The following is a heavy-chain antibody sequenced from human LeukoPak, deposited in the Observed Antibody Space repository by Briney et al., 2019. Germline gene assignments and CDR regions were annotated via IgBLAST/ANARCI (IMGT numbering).Heavy chain of an antibody. CDR1: GYTFTSYD. J-gene: IGHJ6*02. V-gene: IGHV1-8*01. Sequence: ASVKVSCKASGYTFTSYDINWVRQATGQGLEWMGWMNPNSGNTGYAQKFQGRVTMTRNTSVSTAYMELSSLRSEDTAVYYCARGGALEWLLYRASYYYYGMDVWGQGTTVTVSS. D-gene: IGHD3-3*01. CDR2: MNPNSGNT. CDR3: ARGGALEWLLYRASYYYYGMDV.